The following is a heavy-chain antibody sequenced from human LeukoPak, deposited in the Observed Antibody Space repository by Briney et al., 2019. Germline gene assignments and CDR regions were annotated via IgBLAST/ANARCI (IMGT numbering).Heavy chain of an antibody. Sequence: PSETLSLTCAVYGGSFSGYYWSWIRQLPGKGQEWIGEINHSGGTNYNSSLKSRVTMSVDTSKNQFSLKLSSVTAADTAVYYCAGKGYSSSELRDMDVWGKGTTVTVSS. D-gene: IGHD6-6*01. J-gene: IGHJ6*03. CDR3: AGKGYSSSELRDMDV. CDR1: GGSFSGYY. V-gene: IGHV4-34*01. CDR2: INHSGGT.